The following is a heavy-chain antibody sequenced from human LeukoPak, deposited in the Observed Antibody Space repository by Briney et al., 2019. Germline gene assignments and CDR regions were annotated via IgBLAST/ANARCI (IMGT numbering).Heavy chain of an antibody. J-gene: IGHJ5*02. CDR3: ARHGYYGDYGGFDP. V-gene: IGHV4-4*09. CDR2: IYTSGST. Sequence: PSETLSLTCTVSGGSISSYYWSWIRQPPGKGLEWIGYIYTSGSTNYNPSLKSRVTISVDTSKNQSSLKLSSVTAADTAVYYCARHGYYGDYGGFDPWGQGTLVTVSS. CDR1: GGSISSYY. D-gene: IGHD4-17*01.